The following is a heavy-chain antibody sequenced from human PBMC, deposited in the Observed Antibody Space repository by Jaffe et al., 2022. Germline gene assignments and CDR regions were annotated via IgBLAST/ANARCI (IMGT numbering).Heavy chain of an antibody. J-gene: IGHJ4*02. Sequence: QVQLQQSGPGLVKPSQTLSLTCAISGDSVSSNSAAWNWIRQSPSRGLEWLGRTYYRSKWYNDYAVSVKSRITINPDTSKNQFSLQLNSVTPEDTAVYYCARDIHFYSSGWYVGYFDYWGQGTLVTVSS. V-gene: IGHV6-1*01. D-gene: IGHD6-19*01. CDR3: ARDIHFYSSGWYVGYFDY. CDR2: TYYRSKWYN. CDR1: GDSVSSNSAA.